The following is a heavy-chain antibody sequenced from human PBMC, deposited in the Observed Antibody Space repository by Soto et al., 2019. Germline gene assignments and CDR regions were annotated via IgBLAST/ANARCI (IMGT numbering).Heavy chain of an antibody. Sequence: SLRLSCAASGFSFSTHAMSWVRQAPGKGLEWVSGFSSNGGSTYYADSVKGRFTISRDNSKNMLYLQMNSLRADDTAVYYCAKEGGGGASAFDFWGQGTLVTVSS. V-gene: IGHV3-23*01. D-gene: IGHD1-26*01. CDR1: GFSFSTHA. CDR3: AKEGGGGASAFDF. J-gene: IGHJ4*02. CDR2: FSSNGGST.